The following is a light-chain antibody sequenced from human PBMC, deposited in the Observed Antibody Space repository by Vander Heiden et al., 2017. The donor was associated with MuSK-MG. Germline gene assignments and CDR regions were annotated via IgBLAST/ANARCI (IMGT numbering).Light chain of an antibody. Sequence: EIVLTQSPATLSLSPGERATLSCRASRSISNYLAWYQQKPGQAPRLLISDASNRATDIPARFSGSGSGTDFTLTISSLEPEDFAVYYCQQRSNWPPLTFGGGTKVEIK. J-gene: IGKJ4*01. V-gene: IGKV3-11*01. CDR1: RSISNY. CDR3: QQRSNWPPLT. CDR2: DAS.